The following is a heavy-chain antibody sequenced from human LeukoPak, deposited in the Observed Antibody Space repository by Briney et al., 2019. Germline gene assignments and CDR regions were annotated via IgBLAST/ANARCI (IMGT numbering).Heavy chain of an antibody. V-gene: IGHV3-7*01. Sequence: GGSLRLSCAASGFTFSSYWMTWVRQGPGKGLEWVANIKPDGSLIYYVDSVRGRFTISRDNAKNSLYLQMNSLRAEDTAVYYCAKWELYGGFYCIDYWGQGTLATVSS. CDR3: AKWELYGGFYCIDY. D-gene: IGHD1-26*01. J-gene: IGHJ4*02. CDR1: GFTFSSYW. CDR2: IKPDGSLI.